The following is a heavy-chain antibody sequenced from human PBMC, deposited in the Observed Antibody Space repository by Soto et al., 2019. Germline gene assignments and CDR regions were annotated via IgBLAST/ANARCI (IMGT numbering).Heavy chain of an antibody. J-gene: IGHJ4*02. CDR2: ISDSGVNT. D-gene: IGHD3-16*01. CDR1: GFLSGNYA. V-gene: IGHV3-23*01. Sequence: EVQLLESGGDLVHPRESLRLSCAASGFLSGNYAMDWIRQAPGTGLEWVSAISDSGVNTYYADSVKGRFTISRDNSKNALYLEMKSLRARDTAVYYCIKEARGHSYARLWGRGTPVTVSS. CDR3: IKEARGHSYARL.